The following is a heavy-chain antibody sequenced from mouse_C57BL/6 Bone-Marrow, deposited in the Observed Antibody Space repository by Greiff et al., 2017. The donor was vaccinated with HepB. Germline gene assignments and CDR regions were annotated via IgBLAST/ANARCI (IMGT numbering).Heavy chain of an antibody. Sequence: QVQLKQSGPELVKPGASVKLSCKASGYTFTSYDINWVKQRPGQGLEWIGWIYPRDGSTKYNEKFKGKVTLTVDTSSSTAYMELHSLTSEDSAVYFCARANYYGSSYWDFDVWGTGTTVTVSS. CDR3: ARANYYGSSYWDFDV. CDR2: IYPRDGST. J-gene: IGHJ1*03. D-gene: IGHD1-1*01. V-gene: IGHV1-85*01. CDR1: GYTFTSYD.